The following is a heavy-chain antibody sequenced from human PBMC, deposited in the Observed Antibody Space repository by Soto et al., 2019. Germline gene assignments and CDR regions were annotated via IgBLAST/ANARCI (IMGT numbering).Heavy chain of an antibody. CDR3: ARDRRCSSTSCYTSGNWFDP. CDR1: GYTFTSYA. J-gene: IGHJ5*02. CDR2: ISAYNGNT. D-gene: IGHD2-2*02. V-gene: IGHV1-18*01. Sequence: ASVKVSCKASGYTFTSYAMHWVRQAPGQGLEWMGWISAYNGNTNYAQKLQGRVTMTTDTSTSTAYMELRSLRSDDTAVYYCARDRRCSSTSCYTSGNWFDPWGQGTLVTVS.